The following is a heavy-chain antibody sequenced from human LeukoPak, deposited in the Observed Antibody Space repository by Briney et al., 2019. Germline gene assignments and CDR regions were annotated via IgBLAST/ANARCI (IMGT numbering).Heavy chain of an antibody. CDR3: TRDNIAGSGSSD. Sequence: GGSLRLSCAASGFTFSSYSMNWVRQAPGKGLEWVSALSGSGAGPYYADSVKGRFTISRDNSKNTLYLQMNSLRSEDTALYYCTRDNIAGSGSSDWGQGTLVTVSS. CDR1: GFTFSSYS. CDR2: LSGSGAGP. D-gene: IGHD3-10*01. J-gene: IGHJ4*02. V-gene: IGHV3-23*01.